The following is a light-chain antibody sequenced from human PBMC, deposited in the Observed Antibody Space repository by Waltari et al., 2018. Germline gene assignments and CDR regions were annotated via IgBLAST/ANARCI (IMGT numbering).Light chain of an antibody. CDR1: QSVLYSSNNKNY. J-gene: IGKJ1*01. CDR2: WAT. CDR3: QQYYAIPRT. V-gene: IGKV4-1*01. Sequence: DIVMIQSPDSLAVSLAERATINCKSSQSVLYSSNNKNYVAWYQQRPGQPPKLLIYWATTRESGVPDRFSGSGSGTDFTLTISSLLAEDVAVYYCQQYYAIPRTFGQGTKVEIK.